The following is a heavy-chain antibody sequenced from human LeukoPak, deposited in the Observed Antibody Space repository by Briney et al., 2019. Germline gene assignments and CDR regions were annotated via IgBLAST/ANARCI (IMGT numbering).Heavy chain of an antibody. CDR3: ARPFSSTSHITFPYGMDV. J-gene: IGHJ6*02. V-gene: IGHV1-69*04. Sequence: SVKVSCKASGGTFNSYAISWVRQAPGQGLEWMGRIIPILGIANYAQKFQGRVTITADKSTSTAYMELSSLRSEDTAVYYCARPFSSTSHITFPYGMDVWGQGTTVTVSS. CDR1: GGTFNSYA. CDR2: IIPILGIA. D-gene: IGHD2-2*01.